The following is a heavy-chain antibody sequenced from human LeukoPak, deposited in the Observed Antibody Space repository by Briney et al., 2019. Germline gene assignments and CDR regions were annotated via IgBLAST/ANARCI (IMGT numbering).Heavy chain of an antibody. V-gene: IGHV4-59*01. CDR2: VYHSGST. CDR3: AKGMNAYDI. CDR1: GASITTYY. J-gene: IGHJ3*02. Sequence: SETLSLTCAVSGASITTYYWSYIRQPPGKGLEWIGYVYHSGSTNYNPSLRSRVSMSIDMSKNQFSLKLSSVTAADTAVYYCAKGMNAYDIWGQGTMVTVSS.